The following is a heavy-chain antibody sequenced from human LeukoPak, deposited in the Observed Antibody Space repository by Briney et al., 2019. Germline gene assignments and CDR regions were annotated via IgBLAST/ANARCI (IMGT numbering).Heavy chain of an antibody. CDR3: ARGPITGEYYYYDMDV. CDR2: IDYSGST. J-gene: IGHJ6*03. Sequence: SETLSLTCAVYGGSISSYYWSWIRQPPGKGLEWIGYIDYSGSTNYNPSLKSRVTISVDTSKNQFSLKLSSVTAADTAVYYCARGPITGEYYYYDMDVWGKGTTVTVSS. V-gene: IGHV4-59*01. D-gene: IGHD7-27*01. CDR1: GGSISSYY.